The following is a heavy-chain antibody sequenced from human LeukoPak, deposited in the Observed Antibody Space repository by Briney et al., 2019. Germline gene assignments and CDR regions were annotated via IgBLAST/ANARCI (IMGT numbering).Heavy chain of an antibody. V-gene: IGHV4-34*01. J-gene: IGHJ5*02. D-gene: IGHD1-1*01. CDR3: ARDWELGH. CDR1: GGSFSGYY. CDR2: INHSGST. Sequence: SETLSLTCAVYGGSFSGYYWSWIRQPPGKGLEWIGEINHSGSTNYNPSLKSRVTISVDTSKNQFSLRLSSVTAADTAVYYCARDWELGHWGQGTLVTVSS.